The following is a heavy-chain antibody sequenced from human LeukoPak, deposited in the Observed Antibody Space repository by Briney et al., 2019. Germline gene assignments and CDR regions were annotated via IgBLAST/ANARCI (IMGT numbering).Heavy chain of an antibody. V-gene: IGHV4-34*01. CDR1: GGSFSGYY. D-gene: IGHD1-26*01. Sequence: SETLSLTCAVYGGSFSGYYWSWIRQPPGKGLEWIGEINHSGSTNYNPSLKSRVTISVDTSKNQFSLKLSSVTAADTAVYYCARAIEVGAMTPFDYWGQGTLVTVSS. CDR3: ARAIEVGAMTPFDY. CDR2: INHSGST. J-gene: IGHJ4*02.